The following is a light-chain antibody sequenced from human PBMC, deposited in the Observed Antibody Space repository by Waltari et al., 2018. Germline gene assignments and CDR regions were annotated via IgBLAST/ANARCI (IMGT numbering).Light chain of an antibody. Sequence: QSALTPPASVSGSPGHSITISCTRTSSDVGGYNYVSWYQQHPGKAPKLMIYEVSNRPSGVSNRFSGSKSGNTASLTISGLQAEDEADYYCSSYTSSSTLVFGGGTKLTVL. CDR2: EVS. CDR1: SSDVGGYNY. CDR3: SSYTSSSTLV. V-gene: IGLV2-14*01. J-gene: IGLJ2*01.